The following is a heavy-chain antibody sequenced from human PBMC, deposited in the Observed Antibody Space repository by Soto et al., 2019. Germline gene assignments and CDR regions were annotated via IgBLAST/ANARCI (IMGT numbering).Heavy chain of an antibody. Sequence: QVQLQQWGAGLLKPSETLSLTCAVYCGSFSGYYWSWIRQPPGKGLEWIGEINHSGSTNYNPSLKSRVPISVDMSKNQFSLKLSSVTAADTAVYSCARDTVLRFLEWSPHRIGGYYYYGMDVWCQGTTVTVSS. J-gene: IGHJ6*02. D-gene: IGHD3-3*01. CDR1: CGSFSGYY. CDR3: ARDTVLRFLEWSPHRIGGYYYYGMDV. CDR2: INHSGST. V-gene: IGHV4-34*01.